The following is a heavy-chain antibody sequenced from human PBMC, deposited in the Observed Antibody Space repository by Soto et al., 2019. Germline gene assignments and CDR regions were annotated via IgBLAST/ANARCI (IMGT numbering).Heavy chain of an antibody. V-gene: IGHV1-69*01. CDR2: IIPILRSV. Sequence: QVQLVQSGAEVLNPGSSLKVSCKASGDTLGSFAFSWVRQAPGQGPEWLGGIIPILRSVSHAQRFQGRLTLTADESSRTVFMELTRLTSEDTADYYCATEGVSVPAGTFEYWGQGTLVTVSS. J-gene: IGHJ4*02. CDR3: ATEGVSVPAGTFEY. D-gene: IGHD2-2*01. CDR1: GDTLGSFA.